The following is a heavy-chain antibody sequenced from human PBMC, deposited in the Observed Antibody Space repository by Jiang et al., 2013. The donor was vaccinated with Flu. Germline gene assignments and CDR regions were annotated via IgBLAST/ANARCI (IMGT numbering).Heavy chain of an antibody. CDR3: ARQSAGSYGPDYYYYYGMDV. CDR1: GGSISSSSYY. Sequence: PGLVKPSETLSLTCTVSGGSISSSSYYWGWIRQPPGKGLEWIGSIYYSGSTYYNPSLKSRVTISVDTSKNQFSLKLSSVTAADTAVYYCARQSAGSYGPDYYYYYGMDVWGQGTTVTVSS. CDR2: IYYSGST. J-gene: IGHJ6*02. D-gene: IGHD5-18*01. V-gene: IGHV4-39*01.